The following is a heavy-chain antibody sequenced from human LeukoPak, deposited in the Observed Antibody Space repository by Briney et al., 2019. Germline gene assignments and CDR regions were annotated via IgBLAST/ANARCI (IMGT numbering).Heavy chain of an antibody. V-gene: IGHV3-74*01. Sequence: GGSLRLSCAASEFTFSSYWMYWVRQAPGKGLVWVARINNDGRSTSYADSVKGRFTISRDNAKNTLYLQRNSLRAEDTAVYYCARDGCDFWSGYYTGPGSYWGQGTLVTVPS. CDR3: ARDGCDFWSGYYTGPGSY. J-gene: IGHJ4*02. CDR2: INNDGRST. D-gene: IGHD3-3*01. CDR1: EFTFSSYW.